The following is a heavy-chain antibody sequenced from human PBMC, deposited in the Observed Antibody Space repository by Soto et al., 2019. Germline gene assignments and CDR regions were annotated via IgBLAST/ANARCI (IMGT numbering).Heavy chain of an antibody. Sequence: LRLSCAASGFTFSSYGMHWVRQAPGKGLEWVAVISYDGSNKYYADSVKGRFTISRDNSKNTLYLQMDSLRAEDTAVYYCAKESGSYLSFDYWGQGTLVTVSS. V-gene: IGHV3-30*18. J-gene: IGHJ4*02. D-gene: IGHD1-26*01. CDR2: ISYDGSNK. CDR3: AKESGSYLSFDY. CDR1: GFTFSSYG.